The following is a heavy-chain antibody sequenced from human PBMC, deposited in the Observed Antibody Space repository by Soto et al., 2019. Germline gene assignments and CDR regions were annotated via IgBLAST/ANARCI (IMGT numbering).Heavy chain of an antibody. CDR3: AKVFYAQWPAPPFDY. CDR2: ISGSGGST. Sequence: GGSLRLSCASSGFTFSSYAMSWVRQAPGKGLEWVSAISGSGGSTYYADSVKGRFTISRDNSKNTLYLQMNSLRAEDTAVYYYAKVFYAQWPAPPFDYWGQGTLVTVSS. V-gene: IGHV3-23*01. CDR1: GFTFSSYA. D-gene: IGHD6-19*01. J-gene: IGHJ4*02.